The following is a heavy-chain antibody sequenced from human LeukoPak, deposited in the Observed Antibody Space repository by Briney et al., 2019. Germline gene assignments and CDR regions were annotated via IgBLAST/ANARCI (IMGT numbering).Heavy chain of an antibody. CDR2: IYYSGST. V-gene: IGHV4-59*08. J-gene: IGHJ4*02. CDR3: ARLDEDDYSLDY. Sequence: PSETLSLTCTVSGGSISSYYWSWIRQPPGKGLEWIGYIYYSGSTNYNPSLKSRVTISVDAPKNQFSLKLSSVTAADTAVYYCARLDEDDYSLDYWGQGTLVTVSS. CDR1: GGSISSYY. D-gene: IGHD4-4*01.